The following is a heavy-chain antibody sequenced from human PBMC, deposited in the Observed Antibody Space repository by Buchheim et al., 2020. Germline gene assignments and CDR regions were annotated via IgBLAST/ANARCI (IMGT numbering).Heavy chain of an antibody. CDR1: GFTFSSYA. D-gene: IGHD5-18*01. Sequence: QVQLVESGGGVVQPGRSLRLSCAASGFTFSSYAMHWVRQAPGKGLEWVAVISYDGSNKYYADSVQGRFTISRDNSKNTLYLQMNSLRAEDTAVYYCARGSPGRGYSYGYAYFDYWGQGTL. CDR2: ISYDGSNK. J-gene: IGHJ4*02. CDR3: ARGSPGRGYSYGYAYFDY. V-gene: IGHV3-30*04.